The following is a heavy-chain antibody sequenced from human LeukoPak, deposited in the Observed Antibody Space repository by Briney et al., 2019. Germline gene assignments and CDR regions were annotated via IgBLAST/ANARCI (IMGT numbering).Heavy chain of an antibody. D-gene: IGHD2-2*01. J-gene: IGHJ3*02. Sequence: PSETLSLTCTVSGGSISSYYWSWIRQPAGKGLEWIGRIYTSGSTNYNPSLKSRVTMSVDTSKNQFSLKLSSVTAADTAVYYCARARLGYCSSTSCYSDAFDIWGQGTMVTVSS. V-gene: IGHV4-4*07. CDR2: IYTSGST. CDR3: ARARLGYCSSTSCYSDAFDI. CDR1: GGSISSYY.